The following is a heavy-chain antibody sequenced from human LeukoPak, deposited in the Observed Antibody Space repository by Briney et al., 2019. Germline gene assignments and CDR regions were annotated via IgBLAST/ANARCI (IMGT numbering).Heavy chain of an antibody. Sequence: GESLKISCKGSRYSFNNYWIGWVRQMPGKALEWMGIIYPGDSDTRYSPSFQGQVTISADKSISTAYLQWSSLKASDTAMYYCARRIVGADDAFDIWGQGTMVTVSS. CDR2: IYPGDSDT. J-gene: IGHJ3*02. CDR3: ARRIVGADDAFDI. CDR1: RYSFNNYW. D-gene: IGHD1-26*01. V-gene: IGHV5-51*01.